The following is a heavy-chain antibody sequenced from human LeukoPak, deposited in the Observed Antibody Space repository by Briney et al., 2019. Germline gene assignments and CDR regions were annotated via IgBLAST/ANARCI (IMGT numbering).Heavy chain of an antibody. Sequence: PGVSLRLSCAASGFTFTDYYMSWIRQAPGKGLEWVSYISISSTTIYYADSVKGRFTYSRGNAKNSLYLQMNSLRDEDTAVYYCARGREYSSSPHDYWGQGTLVTVSS. CDR2: ISISSTTI. CDR1: GFTFTDYY. D-gene: IGHD6-6*01. J-gene: IGHJ4*02. V-gene: IGHV3-11*01. CDR3: ARGREYSSSPHDY.